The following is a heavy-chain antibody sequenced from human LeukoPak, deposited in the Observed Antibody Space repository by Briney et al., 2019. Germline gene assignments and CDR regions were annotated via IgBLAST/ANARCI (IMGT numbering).Heavy chain of an antibody. CDR3: AKAGSGSGWYYFDY. CDR2: ISWNSGSI. V-gene: IGHV3-9*03. Sequence: SLRLSCAASGFTFDDYAMHWVRQAPGKGLEWVSGISWNSGSIGYADSVKGRLTIYRDNAKNTLYLQMNSLRAEDMALYYCAKAGSGSGWYYFDYWGQGTLVTVSS. D-gene: IGHD6-19*01. CDR1: GFTFDDYA. J-gene: IGHJ4*02.